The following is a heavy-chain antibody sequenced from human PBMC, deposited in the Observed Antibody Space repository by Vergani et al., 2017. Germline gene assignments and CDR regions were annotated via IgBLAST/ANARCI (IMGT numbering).Heavy chain of an antibody. V-gene: IGHV4-34*01. CDR1: GGSFSGYY. Sequence: QVQLQQWGAGLLKPSETLSLTCAVYGGSFSGYYWSWIRQPPGKGLEWIGEINHSGSTNYNPSLKSRVTISVDTSKNQFSLKLSSVTAADTAVYYCARLGISRGYYYYGMDVWGQGTTVTVSS. CDR2: INHSGST. J-gene: IGHJ6*02. CDR3: ARLGISRGYYYYGMDV. D-gene: IGHD3-16*01.